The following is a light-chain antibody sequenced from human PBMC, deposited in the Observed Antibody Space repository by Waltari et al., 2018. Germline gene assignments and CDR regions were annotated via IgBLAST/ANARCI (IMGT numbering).Light chain of an antibody. CDR3: MEALQSVT. V-gene: IGKV2-28*01. CDR2: LGS. Sequence: DIVMTQSPLSLPVTPGEPASISCRSSQSLLHSNGYNYLDWYLQKPGQSPQILIYLGSNRASGVPDRFSCSGSGTDFTLKISRVEAEDAGVYYCMEALQSVTFGQGTRLEIK. J-gene: IGKJ5*01. CDR1: QSLLHSNGYNY.